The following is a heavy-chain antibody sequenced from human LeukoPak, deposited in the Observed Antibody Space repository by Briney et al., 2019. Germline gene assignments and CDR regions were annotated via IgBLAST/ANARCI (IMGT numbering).Heavy chain of an antibody. V-gene: IGHV3-7*01. CDR1: GFTFSSYS. J-gene: IGHJ4*02. Sequence: SGGSLRLSCAASGFTFSSYSMNWVRQAPGKGLEWVANIKQDGSEKYYVDSVKGRFTISRDNAKNSLYLHMNSLRAEDTAVYYCARDGRPLDYWGQGILVTVSS. D-gene: IGHD1-26*01. CDR2: IKQDGSEK. CDR3: ARDGRPLDY.